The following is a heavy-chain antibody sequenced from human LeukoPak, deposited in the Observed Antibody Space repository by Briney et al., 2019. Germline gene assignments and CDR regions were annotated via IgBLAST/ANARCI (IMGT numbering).Heavy chain of an antibody. CDR3: ARDRYDFWSGGPRYYYMDV. D-gene: IGHD3-3*01. J-gene: IGHJ6*03. CDR1: GGTFSSYA. V-gene: IGHV1-69*05. CDR2: IIPIFGTA. Sequence: SVKVSCKASGGTFSSYAISWVRQAPGQGLEWMGGIIPIFGTANYAQKFQGRVTITTDESTSTAYMELSSLRSEDTAVYYCARDRYDFWSGGPRYYYMDVWGKGTTVTVSS.